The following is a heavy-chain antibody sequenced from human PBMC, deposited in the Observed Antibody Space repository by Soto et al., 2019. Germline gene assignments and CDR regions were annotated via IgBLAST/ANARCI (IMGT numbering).Heavy chain of an antibody. CDR3: AKDRRAGGNSAFYFDF. CDR1: GFKFSNYA. CDR2: ISATGGGT. J-gene: IGHJ4*02. Sequence: GGSLRLSCAASGFKFSNYAMSWVRQAPGKGLEWVSLISATGGGTYYADSVKGRFTISRDNSHNTLYLQVHSLTAEDTAIYYCAKDRRAGGNSAFYFDFWGQGAQVTVSS. V-gene: IGHV3-23*01. D-gene: IGHD3-16*01.